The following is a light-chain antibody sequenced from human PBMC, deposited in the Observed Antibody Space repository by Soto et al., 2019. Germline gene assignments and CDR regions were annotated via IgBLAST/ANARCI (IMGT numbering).Light chain of an antibody. V-gene: IGLV1-44*01. J-gene: IGLJ2*01. CDR3: AAWDVSFVV. Sequence: QYVLTQPPSASGTPGQGVTISCSGSRSNIGTNTVTWYQQLPGTAPKLLIYSNNQRPSGVPDRFSGSKSGTSASLAISGLQSEDEADYYCAAWDVSFVVFGGGTKLTVL. CDR1: RSNIGTNT. CDR2: SNN.